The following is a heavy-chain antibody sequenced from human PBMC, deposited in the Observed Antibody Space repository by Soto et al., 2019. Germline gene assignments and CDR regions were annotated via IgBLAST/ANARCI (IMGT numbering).Heavy chain of an antibody. CDR3: SRGVRYNVVSYSAT. J-gene: IGHJ5*02. Sequence: EVQLVESGEDLVQPGGSLRLSCAASGFSISDHCVDWVRQAPGKGLEWVGRIRNGGNSYITEYAASVKGRFTISRDDSRNSVYLQMNSLNTEDTALYYCSRGVRYNVVSYSATWGQGTLVTVSS. D-gene: IGHD2-21*01. V-gene: IGHV3-72*01. CDR2: IRNGGNSYIT. CDR1: GFSISDHC.